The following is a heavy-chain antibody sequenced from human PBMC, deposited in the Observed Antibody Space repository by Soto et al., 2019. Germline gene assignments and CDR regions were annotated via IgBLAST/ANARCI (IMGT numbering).Heavy chain of an antibody. J-gene: IGHJ3*02. CDR2: IVVGSGNT. CDR3: AADTGNYDFWSGYYAHPSAFDI. D-gene: IGHD3-3*01. CDR1: GFTFTSSA. Sequence: GASLKVSCKASGFTFTSSAVQWVRQARRQRLEWIGWIVVGSGNTNYAQKFQERVTITRDMSTSSAYMELSSLRSEDTAVYYCAADTGNYDFWSGYYAHPSAFDIWGQGTMVTVSS. V-gene: IGHV1-58*01.